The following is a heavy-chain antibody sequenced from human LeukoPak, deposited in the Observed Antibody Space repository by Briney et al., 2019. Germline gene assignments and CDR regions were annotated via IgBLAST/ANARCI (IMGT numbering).Heavy chain of an antibody. V-gene: IGHV3-21*01. J-gene: IGHJ4*02. CDR1: GFTFSSYE. CDR2: ISSSSSYI. D-gene: IGHD5-24*01. CDR3: AKENRERDFDY. Sequence: GGSLRLSCAASGFTFSSYEMNWVRQAPGKGLEWVSSISSSSSYIYYADSVKGRFTISRDNAKNSLYLQMNSLRAEDTAVYYCAKENRERDFDYWGQGTLVTVSS.